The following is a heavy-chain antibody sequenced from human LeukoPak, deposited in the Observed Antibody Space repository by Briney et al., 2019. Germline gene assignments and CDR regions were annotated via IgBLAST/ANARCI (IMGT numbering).Heavy chain of an antibody. CDR3: ARDLKLDIAARGLRGFDY. CDR1: GYTFTGYY. Sequence: ASVKASGKASGYTFTGYYMHWVRQAPGQGLEWMGWINPNSGGTNYAQKFQGRVTMTRDTSISTAYIELSRLRSDDTGVYYCARDLKLDIAARGLRGFDYWGQGTLVTVSS. CDR2: INPNSGGT. D-gene: IGHD6-6*01. V-gene: IGHV1-2*02. J-gene: IGHJ4*02.